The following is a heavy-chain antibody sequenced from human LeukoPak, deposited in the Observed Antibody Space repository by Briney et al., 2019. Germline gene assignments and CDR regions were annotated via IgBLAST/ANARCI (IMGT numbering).Heavy chain of an antibody. CDR2: TYYRSKWYN. J-gene: IGHJ4*02. Sequence: SQTLSLTCAISGDSVSSNSAAWNWIRQSPSRGLEWLGRTYYRSKWYNDYPLSVKSRITINPDTSKNQFSLHLNSMTPEDTAVYYCARGVTVVGYYFDYWGQGTQVTVSS. CDR3: ARGVTVVGYYFDY. D-gene: IGHD6-19*01. V-gene: IGHV6-1*01. CDR1: GDSVSSNSAA.